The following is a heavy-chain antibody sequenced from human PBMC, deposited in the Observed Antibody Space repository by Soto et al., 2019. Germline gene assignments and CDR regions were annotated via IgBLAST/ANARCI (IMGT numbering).Heavy chain of an antibody. V-gene: IGHV1-69*13. Sequence: SVKVSCKASGGTFSSYAISWVRQAPGQGLEWMGGIIPIFGTANYAQKFQGRVTITADESTSTAYMELSSLRSEDTAVYYCARGRDIVVVPAAIRLGYYYYVMDVWGQGTTVTVSS. J-gene: IGHJ6*02. CDR3: ARGRDIVVVPAAIRLGYYYYVMDV. D-gene: IGHD2-2*01. CDR1: GGTFSSYA. CDR2: IIPIFGTA.